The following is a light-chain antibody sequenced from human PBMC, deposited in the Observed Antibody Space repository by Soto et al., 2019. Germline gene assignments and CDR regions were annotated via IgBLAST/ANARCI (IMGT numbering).Light chain of an antibody. Sequence: DIQITQSPSSLSASVGDRVTITCQASQDIRKFLSWYQQKSGKAPKVVISDASNLETGVPSRFSGSGSGTDFTLTISSLQPEDIATYYCQQYDGLPTFGQGTRLEIK. V-gene: IGKV1-33*01. J-gene: IGKJ5*01. CDR3: QQYDGLPT. CDR2: DAS. CDR1: QDIRKF.